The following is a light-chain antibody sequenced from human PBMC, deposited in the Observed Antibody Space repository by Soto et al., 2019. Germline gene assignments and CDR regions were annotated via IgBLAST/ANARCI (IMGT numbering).Light chain of an antibody. J-gene: IGKJ1*01. CDR2: GSF. Sequence: AIQMTQSPSSLSASVGDRVTITCRASQDIRTELGWYQQKPGRAPQLLIYGSFNLQSGVPSRFSGSGSGTVFTLPINSLQPEFFFTYYCLKDSKYPGTCAQGPRVEIK. CDR1: QDIRTE. CDR3: LKDSKYPGT. V-gene: IGKV1-6*01.